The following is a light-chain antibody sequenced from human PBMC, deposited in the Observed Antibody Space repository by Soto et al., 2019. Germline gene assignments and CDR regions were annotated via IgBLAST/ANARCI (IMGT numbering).Light chain of an antibody. CDR3: QQSDRVPLA. J-gene: IGKJ4*01. Sequence: DIQMTQSPSSLSASVGDRVTIFCRASQSISNNLNWYQQIPGQAPKLLIFATSTLESGVPSRFSGRGFGTDFTLTISSLHPEDFATYYCQQSDRVPLAFGEGTKVEIE. CDR1: QSISNN. CDR2: ATS. V-gene: IGKV1-39*01.